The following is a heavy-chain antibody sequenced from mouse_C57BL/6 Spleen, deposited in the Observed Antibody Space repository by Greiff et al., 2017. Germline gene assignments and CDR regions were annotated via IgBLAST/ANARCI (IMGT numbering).Heavy chain of an antibody. J-gene: IGHJ4*01. D-gene: IGHD2-12*01. V-gene: IGHV5-9-1*02. CDR3: TREELLDSMDY. Sequence: EVKVVESGADLVKPGGSLKLSCAASGFTFSSYAMSWVRQTPEQRLEWVAYISSGGDYIYYADTVKGRFTISRDNARNTLYLQMISLTSEDTAIYYCTREELLDSMDYWGQGTSVTVSS. CDR2: ISSGGDYI. CDR1: GFTFSSYA.